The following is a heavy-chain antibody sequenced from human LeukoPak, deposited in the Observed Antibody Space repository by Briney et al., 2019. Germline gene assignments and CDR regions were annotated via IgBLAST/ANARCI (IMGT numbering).Heavy chain of an antibody. V-gene: IGHV4-39*07. J-gene: IGHJ4*02. Sequence: SETLSLTCTVSAGSISSSSYYWGWIRQSPGKGLEWIGSIYYSGSTYYNPSLKSRLTISVDTSENQFSLKLSSVTAADTAVYYCARVNDFWSGYYTERGGFDYWGQGTPVTVSS. CDR1: AGSISSSSYY. D-gene: IGHD3-3*01. CDR3: ARVNDFWSGYYTERGGFDY. CDR2: IYYSGST.